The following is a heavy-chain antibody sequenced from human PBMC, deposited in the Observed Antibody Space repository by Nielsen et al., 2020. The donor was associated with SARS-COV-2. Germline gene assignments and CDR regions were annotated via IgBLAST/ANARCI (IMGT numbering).Heavy chain of an antibody. D-gene: IGHD3-10*01. Sequence: GGSLRLSCAASGFTFSSYGMHWVRQAPGKGLEWVAVISYDGSNKYHADSVKGRFTISRDNSKNTLYLQMNSLRAEDTAVYYCAKEAGYYGSGSYPYYYYYYGMDVWGQGTTVTVSS. CDR2: ISYDGSNK. V-gene: IGHV3-30*18. CDR3: AKEAGYYGSGSYPYYYYYYGMDV. J-gene: IGHJ6*02. CDR1: GFTFSSYG.